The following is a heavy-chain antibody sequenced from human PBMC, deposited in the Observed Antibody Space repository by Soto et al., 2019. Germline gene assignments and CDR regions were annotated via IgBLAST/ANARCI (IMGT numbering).Heavy chain of an antibody. Sequence: GSLRLSCAASGFTFSSYEMNWVRQAPGKGLEWVSYISSSGSTIYYADSVKGRFTISRDNAKNSLYLQMNSLRAEDTAVYYCASEGYCSSTSCYTSYYYGMDVWGQGTTVAVSS. CDR1: GFTFSSYE. CDR3: ASEGYCSSTSCYTSYYYGMDV. D-gene: IGHD2-2*02. CDR2: ISSSGSTI. J-gene: IGHJ6*02. V-gene: IGHV3-48*03.